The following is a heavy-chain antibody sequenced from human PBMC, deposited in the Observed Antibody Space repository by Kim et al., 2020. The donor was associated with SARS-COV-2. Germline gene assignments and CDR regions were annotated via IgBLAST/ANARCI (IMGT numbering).Heavy chain of an antibody. J-gene: IGHJ5*02. CDR2: ISAYNGNT. V-gene: IGHV1-18*01. Sequence: ASVKVSCKASGYTFTSYGISWVRQAPGQGLEWMGWISAYNGNTNYAQKLQGRVTMTTDTSTSTAYMELRSLRSDDTAVYYCARGGTHYDILTGYYRGSWFDPWGQGTLVTVSS. CDR3: ARGGTHYDILTGYYRGSWFDP. CDR1: GYTFTSYG. D-gene: IGHD3-9*01.